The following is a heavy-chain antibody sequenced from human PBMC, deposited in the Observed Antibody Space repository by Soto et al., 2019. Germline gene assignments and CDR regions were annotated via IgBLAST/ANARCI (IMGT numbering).Heavy chain of an antibody. V-gene: IGHV2-5*02. CDR2: IYWDDDK. Sequence: SGPTLVNPTQTRTLTCTFSGFSLSTRGVGVGWIRQPPGKALEWLALIYWDDDKRYSPSLKSRLTITKDTSKNQVVLTMTNMDPVDTDTYYCAHSTLHSGYDYTSLVRFGYWGQGTLATVSS. CDR1: GFSLSTRGVG. J-gene: IGHJ4*02. D-gene: IGHD5-12*01. CDR3: AHSTLHSGYDYTSLVRFGY.